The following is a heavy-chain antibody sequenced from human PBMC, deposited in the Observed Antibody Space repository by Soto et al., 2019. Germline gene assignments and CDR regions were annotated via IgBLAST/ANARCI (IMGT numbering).Heavy chain of an antibody. V-gene: IGHV3-49*03. D-gene: IGHD6-13*01. CDR1: GFIFGDYA. Sequence: GGSLRLSCTTSGFIFGDYAMSWFRLAPGKGLEWVGIVRSTAYGGTTEYAASVRGRFTISRDNSKSIAYLQMNSLTSEDTAVYYCARYTYTSRYSYYGMEVWGHGTTVTVSS. CDR3: ARYTYTSRYSYYGMEV. CDR2: VRSTAYGGTT. J-gene: IGHJ6*02.